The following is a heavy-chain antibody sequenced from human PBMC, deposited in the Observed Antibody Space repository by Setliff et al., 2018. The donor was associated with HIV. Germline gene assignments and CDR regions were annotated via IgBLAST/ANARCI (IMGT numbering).Heavy chain of an antibody. Sequence: ASVKVSCKASGYTFTSYSLHWVRQAPGQRLEWMGWINAGSGNTKYSQKFQGRVTITRDTSARTAYMGLSSLRSEDTAVYYCARVFSGISGWFLFDYWGQGTPVTVSS. CDR1: GYTFTSYS. CDR3: ARVFSGISGWFLFDY. J-gene: IGHJ4*02. D-gene: IGHD6-19*01. V-gene: IGHV1-3*01. CDR2: INAGSGNT.